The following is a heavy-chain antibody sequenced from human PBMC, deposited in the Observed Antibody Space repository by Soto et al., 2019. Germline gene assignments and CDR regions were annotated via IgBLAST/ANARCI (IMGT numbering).Heavy chain of an antibody. J-gene: IGHJ6*02. CDR1: GASIINYY. V-gene: IGHV4-59*01. CDR3: ARSAGGYIVLVPADYYYGMDV. D-gene: IGHD2-2*01. Sequence: SETLSLTCTVSGASIINYYWAWIRQSPGGGLESIGYVSNTATTTYNPSLKNRVTISVDASKSQFYLKLRSVTAADTAVYYCARSAGGYIVLVPADYYYGMDVWGQGTTVTVSS. CDR2: VSNTATT.